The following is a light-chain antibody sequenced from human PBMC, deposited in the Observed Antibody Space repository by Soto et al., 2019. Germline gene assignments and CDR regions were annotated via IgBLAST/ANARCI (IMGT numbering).Light chain of an antibody. CDR3: HQYGNSPRP. CDR1: QSVSSSY. V-gene: IGKV3-20*01. CDR2: GAS. J-gene: IGKJ1*01. Sequence: EIVLTQAPGTLSLSPGERATLSCRASQSVSSSYLAWCQQKPGQAPRLLIYGASSRVTGIPDRFSGSGSGTDFTLTISRLELEDSAVYYCHQYGNSPRPFGQGTKV.